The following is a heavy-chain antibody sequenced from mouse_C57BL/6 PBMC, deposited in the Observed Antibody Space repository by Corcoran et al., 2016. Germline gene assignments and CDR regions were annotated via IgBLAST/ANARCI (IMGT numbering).Heavy chain of an antibody. Sequence: EVQLQQSGPELVKPGASVKISCKASGYTFTDYYMNWVKQSHGKSIEWIGDSNPNNGGTSYNQKFKGKATLTVDKSSSTAYRELRSLTSEDSAVYYCASPIYYDGGFAYWGQGTLVTVSA. CDR3: ASPIYYDGGFAY. CDR2: SNPNNGGT. D-gene: IGHD2-4*01. J-gene: IGHJ3*01. V-gene: IGHV1-26*01. CDR1: GYTFTDYY.